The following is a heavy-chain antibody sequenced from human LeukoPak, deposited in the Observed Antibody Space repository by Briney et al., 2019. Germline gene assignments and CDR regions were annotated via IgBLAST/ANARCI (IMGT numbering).Heavy chain of an antibody. J-gene: IGHJ3*02. V-gene: IGHV3-21*01. CDR1: GFTFSTYW. CDR3: ARDTVTHDAFDI. D-gene: IGHD4-11*01. Sequence: GGSLRLSCAASGFTFSTYWMSWVRQAPGKGLEWVSSISSSSSYIYYADSVKGRFTISRDNAKNSLYLQMNSLRAEDTAVYYCARDTVTHDAFDIWGQGTMVTVSS. CDR2: ISSSSSYI.